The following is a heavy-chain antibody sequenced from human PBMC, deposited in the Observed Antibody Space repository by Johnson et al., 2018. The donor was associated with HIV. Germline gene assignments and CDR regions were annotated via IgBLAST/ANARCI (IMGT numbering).Heavy chain of an antibody. Sequence: EVQVVEYGGGLVKPGGSLRLSCAASGFTFTNAWMTWVRQAPGKGLEWVGHIKSKSKTDGGTTDYAAPVKGRFTISRDDSKNTLYLQMNSLKTEDTAVYYCTTARNRLWSSSGWTGFWAFDVWGQGTMVTVSS. J-gene: IGHJ3*01. V-gene: IGHV3-15*01. CDR1: GFTFTNAW. CDR2: IKSKSKTDGGTT. CDR3: TTARNRLWSSSGWTGFWAFDV. D-gene: IGHD6-19*01.